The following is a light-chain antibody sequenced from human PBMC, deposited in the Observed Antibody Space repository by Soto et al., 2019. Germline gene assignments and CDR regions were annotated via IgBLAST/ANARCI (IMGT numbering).Light chain of an antibody. J-gene: IGLJ1*01. V-gene: IGLV2-14*02. Sequence: QSALTQPASVSGSPGQSITISCTGPSSDVGSYNLVSWYQQHPGKAPKLMIYDVRNRPSGISNRFSGSKSGNTASLTISGLQAEDEADYYCSSYTTSSTLYVFGTGTKVTVL. CDR1: SSDVGSYNL. CDR2: DVR. CDR3: SSYTTSSTLYV.